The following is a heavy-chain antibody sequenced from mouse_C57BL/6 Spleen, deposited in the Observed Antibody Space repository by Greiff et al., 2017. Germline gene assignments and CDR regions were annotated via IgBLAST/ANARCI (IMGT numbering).Heavy chain of an antibody. D-gene: IGHD2-3*01. CDR3: ARFSDGYYGY. CDR2: INPGSGGT. Sequence: VQLQQSGAELVRPGTSVKVSCKASGYAFTNYLLAWVKQRPGQGLEWIGVINPGSGGTNYNEKFKGKATLTADKSSSTAYMQLSSLTSEDSAVYFCARFSDGYYGYWGQGTTLTVSS. V-gene: IGHV1-54*01. J-gene: IGHJ2*01. CDR1: GYAFTNYL.